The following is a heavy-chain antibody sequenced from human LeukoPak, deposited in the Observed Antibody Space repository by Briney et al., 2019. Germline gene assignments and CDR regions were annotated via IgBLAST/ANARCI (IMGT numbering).Heavy chain of an antibody. D-gene: IGHD6-19*01. V-gene: IGHV3-53*01. CDR1: GFTVSSNF. Sequence: GGSLRLSCAASGFTVSSNFMSWVRQAPGKGLEWVSIIYSGGRTYYADSVKGRFTISRGNSKNTLYLQMNSLRAEDTAVYYCAKLGRIAVAGAAEYFQHWGQGTLVTVSS. CDR2: IYSGGRT. CDR3: AKLGRIAVAGAAEYFQH. J-gene: IGHJ1*01.